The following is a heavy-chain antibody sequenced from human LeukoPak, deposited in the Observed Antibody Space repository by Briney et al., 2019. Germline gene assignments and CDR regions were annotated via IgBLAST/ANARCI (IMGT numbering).Heavy chain of an antibody. CDR2: ISYDGSNK. CDR3: AKGIAVAGTNLDY. CDR1: GFPFSNFA. V-gene: IGHV3-30*04. Sequence: GRSLRLSCAASGFPFSNFALHWVRQAPGKGLEWVAVISYDGSNKYYADSVKGRFTISRDNSKNTLYLQMNSLRAEDTAVYYCAKGIAVAGTNLDYWGQGTLVTVSS. J-gene: IGHJ4*02. D-gene: IGHD6-19*01.